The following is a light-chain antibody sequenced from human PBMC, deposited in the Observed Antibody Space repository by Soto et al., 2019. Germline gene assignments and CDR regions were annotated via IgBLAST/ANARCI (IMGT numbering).Light chain of an antibody. CDR1: QSVGSN. CDR3: QQYNVWPLT. Sequence: EIVMTQSAATLSVSPGERATLSCRPSQSVGSNLAWYQQKPGQAPRLLIYAASTRATGIPARFSGSGSGTELTLTISSLQSEDFAVYYCQQYNVWPLTFGGGTKVDI. V-gene: IGKV3-15*01. J-gene: IGKJ4*01. CDR2: AAS.